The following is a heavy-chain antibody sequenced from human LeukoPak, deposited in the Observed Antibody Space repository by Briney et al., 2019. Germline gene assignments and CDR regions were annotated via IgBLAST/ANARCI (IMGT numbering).Heavy chain of an antibody. CDR3: ARLTSPQLALPFDY. CDR2: INPNSGGT. CDR1: GYTFTGYY. J-gene: IGHJ4*02. D-gene: IGHD6-13*01. V-gene: IGHV1-2*02. Sequence: ASVKVSCKASGYTFTGYYMHWVRQAPGQGLEWMGWINPNSGGTNYAQKFQGRVTMTRDTSISTAYMELSRLRSDDTAVYYCARLTSPQLALPFDYWGQGTLVTVSS.